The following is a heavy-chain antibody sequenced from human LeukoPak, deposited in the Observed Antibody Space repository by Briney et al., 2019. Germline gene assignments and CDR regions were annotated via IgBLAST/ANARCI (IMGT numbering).Heavy chain of an antibody. CDR3: ARDDYDILTGYYFGLDY. CDR1: GYTFTSYG. V-gene: IGHV1-18*04. CDR2: VSAYNGNT. J-gene: IGHJ4*02. Sequence: ASVKVSCKASGYTFTSYGISRVRQAPGQGLEWMGWVSAYNGNTNYAQKLQGRVTMTTDTSTSTAYMELRSLRSDDTAVYYCARDDYDILTGYYFGLDYWGQGTLVTVSS. D-gene: IGHD3-9*01.